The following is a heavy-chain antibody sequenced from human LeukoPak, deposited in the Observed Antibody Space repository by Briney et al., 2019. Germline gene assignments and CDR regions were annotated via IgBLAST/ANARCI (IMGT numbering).Heavy chain of an antibody. CDR3: AKHIFSSVGIPDY. D-gene: IGHD3-9*01. CDR1: GFMFKSYA. Sequence: GGSLRLSCAASGFMFKSYAMSWVRQAPGKGLEWVSGISGRGDITNYADSVKGRFTISRDNSNNTVHLHLHGLTLEDSAVYYCAKHIFSSVGIPDYWGQGTRVTVPS. V-gene: IGHV3-23*01. J-gene: IGHJ4*02. CDR2: ISGRGDIT.